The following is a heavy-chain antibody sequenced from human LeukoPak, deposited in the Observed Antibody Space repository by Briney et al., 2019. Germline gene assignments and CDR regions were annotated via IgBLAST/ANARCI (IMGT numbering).Heavy chain of an antibody. CDR2: VSASGAI. CDR3: ARAYCGGDCTAGGAFDI. J-gene: IGHJ3*02. Sequence: SETLSLTCSVSGVSVGSHFWSWVRQPAGKALEWIGRVSASGAISSNPPLNSRVTMSLDTSKNQFSLKLTSVTAADTAVYFCARAYCGGDCTAGGAFDIWGQGTMVTFSS. D-gene: IGHD2-21*01. V-gene: IGHV4-4*07. CDR1: GVSVGSHF.